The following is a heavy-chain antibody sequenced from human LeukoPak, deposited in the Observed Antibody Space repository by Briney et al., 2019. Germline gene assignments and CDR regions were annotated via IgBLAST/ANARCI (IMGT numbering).Heavy chain of an antibody. CDR1: GYTFTGYY. J-gene: IGHJ4*02. V-gene: IGHV1-2*02. CDR3: ARVGSGYDYEYFDY. Sequence: GASVKVSCKASGYTFTGYYMHWVRQAPGQGLEWMGWINPNSGGTNYAQKFQGRVTMTRDTSISTAYMELSRLRSDDTAVYYCARVGSGYDYEYFDYWGQGTLVTVSS. CDR2: INPNSGGT. D-gene: IGHD5-12*01.